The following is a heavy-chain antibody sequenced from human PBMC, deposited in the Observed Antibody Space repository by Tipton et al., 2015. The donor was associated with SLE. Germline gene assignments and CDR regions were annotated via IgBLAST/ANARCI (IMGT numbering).Heavy chain of an antibody. CDR2: ISSSSSYI. J-gene: IGHJ3*02. Sequence: SLRLSCAASGFTFSSYSVNWVRQAPGKGLEWVSSISSSSSYIYYADSVKGRFTISRDNAKNSLYLQMNSLRAEDTAVYYCARAVYYYDSSNDAFDIWGQGTMVTVSS. CDR3: ARAVYYYDSSNDAFDI. V-gene: IGHV3-21*01. D-gene: IGHD3-22*01. CDR1: GFTFSSYS.